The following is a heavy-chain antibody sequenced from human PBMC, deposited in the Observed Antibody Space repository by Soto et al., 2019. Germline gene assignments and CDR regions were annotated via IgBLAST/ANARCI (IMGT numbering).Heavy chain of an antibody. V-gene: IGHV2-5*02. D-gene: IGHD5-12*01. CDR2: IYWDDDK. CDR3: AHVYGGYANFDY. Sequence: QITLKESGPTLVKPTQTLTLTCTFSGFSLSTSGVGVGWIRQPPGKALEWLALIYWDDDKRYSPSLKSRLTITKDTSKNQVVPTMTNMAPVDTATYYCAHVYGGYANFDYWGQGTLVTVSS. CDR1: GFSLSTSGVG. J-gene: IGHJ4*02.